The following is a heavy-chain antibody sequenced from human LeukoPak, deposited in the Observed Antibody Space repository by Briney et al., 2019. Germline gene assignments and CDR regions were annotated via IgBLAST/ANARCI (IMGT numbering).Heavy chain of an antibody. Sequence: PGGSLRLSCAASGFTFSSYWMHWVRQAPGKGLVWVSRVNSDGSSTYYADSVKGRFTISRDNAKNTLYLQMSSLRAEDTAVYYCARGCGSSYCGSVVPDYWGQGTLVTVSS. CDR3: ARGCGSSYCGSVVPDY. CDR2: VNSDGSST. CDR1: GFTFSSYW. V-gene: IGHV3-74*01. J-gene: IGHJ4*02. D-gene: IGHD5-18*01.